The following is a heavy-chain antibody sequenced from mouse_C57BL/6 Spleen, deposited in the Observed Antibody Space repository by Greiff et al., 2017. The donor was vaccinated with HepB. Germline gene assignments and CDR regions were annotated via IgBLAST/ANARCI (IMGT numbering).Heavy chain of an antibody. CDR1: GYTFTSYD. D-gene: IGHD2-5*01. CDR3: ARGGAYYSNYVRYAMDY. Sequence: QVQLKQSGPELVKPGASVKLSCKASGYTFTSYDINWVKQRPGQGLEWIGWIYPRDGSTKYNEKFKGKATLTVDTSSSTAYMELHSLTSEDSAVYFCARGGAYYSNYVRYAMDYWGQGTSVTVSS. V-gene: IGHV1-85*01. CDR2: IYPRDGST. J-gene: IGHJ4*01.